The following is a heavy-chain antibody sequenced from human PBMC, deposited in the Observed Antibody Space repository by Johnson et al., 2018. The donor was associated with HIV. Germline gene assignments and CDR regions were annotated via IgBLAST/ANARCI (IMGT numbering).Heavy chain of an antibody. V-gene: IGHV3-30*03. J-gene: IGHJ3*02. D-gene: IGHD6-19*01. CDR1: GFTFSSYG. CDR3: PSLAVAGTLISAFDI. CDR2: ISYAGSNK. Sequence: QVQLVESGGGVVQPGRSLRLSCAASGFTFSSYGMHWVRQAPGKGLEWVAVISYAGSNKYYADSVTGRFPISRDNSKNTLYLQMNSLRAEDTAVYYCPSLAVAGTLISAFDIWGQGTMVTVSS.